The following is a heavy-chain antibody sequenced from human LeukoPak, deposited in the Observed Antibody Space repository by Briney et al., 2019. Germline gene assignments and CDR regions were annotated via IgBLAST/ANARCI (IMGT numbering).Heavy chain of an antibody. CDR2: IIPILGIA. Sequence: SVKVSCKASGGTFSSYAISWVRQAPGQGLEWMGRIIPILGIANYAQKFQGRVTITADKSTSTAYMELSSLRSEDTAVYYCARDRSIAAAGTTWFDPWGQGALVTVSS. J-gene: IGHJ5*02. CDR3: ARDRSIAAAGTTWFDP. V-gene: IGHV1-69*04. D-gene: IGHD6-13*01. CDR1: GGTFSSYA.